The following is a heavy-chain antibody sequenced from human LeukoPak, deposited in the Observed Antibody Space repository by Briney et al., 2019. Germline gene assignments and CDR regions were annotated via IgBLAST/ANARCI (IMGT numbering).Heavy chain of an antibody. Sequence: GGSLRLSCAASGFTVSSNYMSWVRQAPGKGLEWVSVIYSGGSTYYADSVKGRFTISRDNSKNTLYLQMNSLRAEDTAVYYCARGEELLWFGEQTLGYWGQGTLVTVSS. V-gene: IGHV3-66*01. CDR3: ARGEELLWFGEQTLGY. CDR1: GFTVSSNY. J-gene: IGHJ4*02. D-gene: IGHD3-10*01. CDR2: IYSGGST.